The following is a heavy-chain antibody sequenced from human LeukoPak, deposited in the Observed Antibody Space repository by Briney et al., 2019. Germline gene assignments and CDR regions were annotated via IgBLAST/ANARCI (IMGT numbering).Heavy chain of an antibody. CDR2: IYTSGST. CDR1: GGSISSGSYY. V-gene: IGHV4-61*02. D-gene: IGHD3-9*01. CDR3: ARENILTGCFDY. J-gene: IGHJ4*02. Sequence: SETLSLSCTVSGGSISSGSYYWSWIRQPAGKGLEWIGRIYTSGSTNYNPSLKSRVTISVDTSKNQFSLKLSSVTAADTAVYYCARENILTGCFDYWGQGTLVTVSS.